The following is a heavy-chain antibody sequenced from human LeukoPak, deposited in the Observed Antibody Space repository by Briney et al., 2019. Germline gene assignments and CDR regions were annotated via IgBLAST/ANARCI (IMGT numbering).Heavy chain of an antibody. D-gene: IGHD3-22*01. CDR2: ISFDGSNK. V-gene: IGHV3-30*03. CDR3: AREYYYDTSAYYTFDY. J-gene: IGHJ4*02. CDR1: GFSFSSYD. Sequence: GGSLRLSCTASGFSFSSYDMHWVRQAPGKGLEWVAVISFDGSNKYYADSVKGRFSISRDNSKKTLYLQMNSLRPEDTALYYCAREYYYDTSAYYTFDYWGQGTPVTVSS.